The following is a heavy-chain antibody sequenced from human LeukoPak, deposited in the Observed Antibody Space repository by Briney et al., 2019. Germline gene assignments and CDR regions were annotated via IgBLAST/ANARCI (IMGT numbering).Heavy chain of an antibody. Sequence: GGSLRLSCAASGFTFSTYAMNWVRQAPGKGLEWVSSISSSSGSIYYADSVKGRFTISRDNAKNSLDLQMNSLRAEDTGVYYCARDPAIQAWLSAYYFDYWGQGALVTVSS. CDR3: ARDPAIQAWLSAYYFDY. J-gene: IGHJ4*02. CDR1: GFTFSTYA. D-gene: IGHD5-18*01. CDR2: ISSSSGSI. V-gene: IGHV3-48*01.